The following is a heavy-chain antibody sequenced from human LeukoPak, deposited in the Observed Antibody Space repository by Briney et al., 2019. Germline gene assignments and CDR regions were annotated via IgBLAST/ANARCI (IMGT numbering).Heavy chain of an antibody. CDR1: GGSFSGYY. J-gene: IGHJ4*02. V-gene: IGHV4-34*01. CDR3: ARGGIVVVPAALNFDY. Sequence: SETLSLTCAVYGGSFSGYYWSWIRQPPGKGLEWIGEINHSGSTNYNPSLKSRVTISVDTSKNQFSLKLSSVTAADTAVYYCARGGIVVVPAALNFDYWAREPWSPSPQ. D-gene: IGHD2-2*01. CDR2: INHSGST.